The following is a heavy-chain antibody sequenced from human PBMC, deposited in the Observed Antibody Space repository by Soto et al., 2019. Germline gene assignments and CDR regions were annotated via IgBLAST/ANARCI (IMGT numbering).Heavy chain of an antibody. J-gene: IGHJ4*02. Sequence: ASVKVSCKVSGYTLTELSMHWVRQAPGKGLEWMGGFDPEDGETIYAQKFQGRVTMTEDTSTDTAYMELSSLRSEETAVYYCATAMGVASVRDNLLSFDYWGQGTLVTVSS. D-gene: IGHD3-10*01. V-gene: IGHV1-24*01. CDR1: GYTLTELS. CDR3: ATAMGVASVRDNLLSFDY. CDR2: FDPEDGET.